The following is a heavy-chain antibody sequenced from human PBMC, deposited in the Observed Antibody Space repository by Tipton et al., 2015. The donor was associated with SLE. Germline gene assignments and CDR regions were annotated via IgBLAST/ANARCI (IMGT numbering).Heavy chain of an antibody. V-gene: IGHV3-23*01. CDR2: ISGSDGIDGTT. Sequence: GSLRLSCVASGFTFSTYGMRWVRQSPGKGLAWVSSISGSDGIDGTTYYADSVKGRFTISRDNSKNTVYLQMDGLRAEDTAVYFCAKDVNLVSTIVAFDLWGQGAMVTVSS. CDR1: GFTFSTYG. J-gene: IGHJ3*01. CDR3: AKDVNLVSTIVAFDL. D-gene: IGHD5/OR15-5a*01.